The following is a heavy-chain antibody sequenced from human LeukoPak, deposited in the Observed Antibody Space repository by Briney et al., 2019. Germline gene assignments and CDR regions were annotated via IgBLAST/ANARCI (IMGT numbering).Heavy chain of an antibody. CDR3: AKGVNGISYAFDY. Sequence: PGGSLRLSCEASGFNFDDYSMHWVRQLPGKGLEWVSLISGDGVTTYYADSVTGRSTISRDNGKNSLSLQLNSLKTEDTAFYYCAKGVNGISYAFDYWGRGTLVTVSS. CDR1: GFNFDDYS. CDR2: ISGDGVTT. V-gene: IGHV3-43*02. J-gene: IGHJ4*02. D-gene: IGHD2-8*01.